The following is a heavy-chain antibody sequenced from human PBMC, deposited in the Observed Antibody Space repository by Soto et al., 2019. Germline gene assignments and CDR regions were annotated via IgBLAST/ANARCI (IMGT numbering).Heavy chain of an antibody. CDR3: VSIAVAEGFDP. J-gene: IGHJ5*02. Sequence: EVQLVETGGGLIQPGGSLRLSCAASGFSISINYMSWVRQAPGKGLEWVSIIHSGGNTDYADSVKGRFTVSRDNSKNTVYLQMNSLRAEDTAIYYCVSIAVAEGFDPWGQGTLVTVSS. V-gene: IGHV3-53*02. D-gene: IGHD6-19*01. CDR1: GFSISINY. CDR2: IHSGGNT.